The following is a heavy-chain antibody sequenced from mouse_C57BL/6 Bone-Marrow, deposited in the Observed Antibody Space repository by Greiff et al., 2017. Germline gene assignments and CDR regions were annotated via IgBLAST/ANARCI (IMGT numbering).Heavy chain of an antibody. CDR3: ARGRLLHAMDY. CDR2: IYPRSGNT. D-gene: IGHD2-3*01. Sequence: QVQLQQSGAELARPGASVKLSCKASGYTFTSYGISWVKQRTGQGLEWIGEIYPRSGNTYYNEKFKGQATLTADKSSSTAYMELRSLTSEDSAVYFCARGRLLHAMDYWGQGTSVTVSS. V-gene: IGHV1-81*01. J-gene: IGHJ4*01. CDR1: GYTFTSYG.